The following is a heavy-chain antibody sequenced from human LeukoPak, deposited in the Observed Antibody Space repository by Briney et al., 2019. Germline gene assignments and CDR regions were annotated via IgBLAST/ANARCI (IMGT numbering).Heavy chain of an antibody. CDR1: GGSFSGYY. J-gene: IGHJ4*02. V-gene: IGHV4-34*01. Sequence: PSVTLSLTCAVYGGSFSGYYWSWIRQPPGKGLEWIGEINHSGSTNYNPSLKSRVTISVDTSKNQFSLKLSSVTAADTAVYYCARGKPAFDYWGQGTLVTVSS. CDR2: INHSGST. CDR3: ARGKPAFDY.